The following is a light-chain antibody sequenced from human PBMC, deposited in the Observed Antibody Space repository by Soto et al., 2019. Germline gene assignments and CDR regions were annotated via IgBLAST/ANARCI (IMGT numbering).Light chain of an antibody. Sequence: QSALTQPRSVSGSPGQSVTVSCTGTSSDVGGYNFVSWFQQHPGKAPKLIIYDVTERPSGVPDRFSGSKSGNTASLTISGLQAEDEADYYCCSYAGTCAVVFGGGTKLTVL. CDR3: CSYAGTCAVV. J-gene: IGLJ2*01. CDR1: SSDVGGYNF. V-gene: IGLV2-11*01. CDR2: DVT.